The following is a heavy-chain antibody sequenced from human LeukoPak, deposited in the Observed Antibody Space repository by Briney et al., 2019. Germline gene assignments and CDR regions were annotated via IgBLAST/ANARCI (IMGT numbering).Heavy chain of an antibody. V-gene: IGHV4-59*08. J-gene: IGHJ6*02. CDR1: GGSISNYY. CDR2: IYYTGTI. Sequence: SETLSLTCTVSGGSISNYYWNWIRQSPGKGLGCIGYIYYTGTINYKPSLKSRVTISVDTSKNQFSLKLNSVTATDTAVYYCARSGTSRYYFYGVDVWGQGTTVTVSS. CDR3: ARSGTSRYYFYGVDV. D-gene: IGHD3-9*01.